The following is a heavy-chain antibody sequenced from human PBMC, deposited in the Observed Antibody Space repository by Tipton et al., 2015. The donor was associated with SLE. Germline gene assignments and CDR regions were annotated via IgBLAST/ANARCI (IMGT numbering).Heavy chain of an antibody. CDR1: GSSISSSNW. CDR3: ARSMLTTKRVFDY. CDR2: IYYTGSS. Sequence: TLSLTCAVSGSSISSSNWWGWIRQPPGKGLEWIGYIYYTGSSNHNPSLKGRVTMSVDTSKNQFSLSVNSVTAADTAVYYCARSMLTTKRVFDYWGQGTLVTVSS. V-gene: IGHV4-28*01. D-gene: IGHD3-16*01. J-gene: IGHJ4*02.